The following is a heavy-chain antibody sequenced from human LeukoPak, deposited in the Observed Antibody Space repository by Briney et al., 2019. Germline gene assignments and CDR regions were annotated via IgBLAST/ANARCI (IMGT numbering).Heavy chain of an antibody. V-gene: IGHV3-9*01. CDR1: GFTFDDYA. CDR3: AKDMGPDGNNEFDAFDI. J-gene: IGHJ3*02. CDR2: ISWNSGSI. Sequence: GGSLRLSCAASGFTFDDYAMHWVRQAPGKGLEWVSGISWNSGSIGYADSVKGRFTISRDNAKNSLYLQMNSLRAEDTALYYCAKDMGPDGNNEFDAFDIWGQGTMVTVSS. D-gene: IGHD5-24*01.